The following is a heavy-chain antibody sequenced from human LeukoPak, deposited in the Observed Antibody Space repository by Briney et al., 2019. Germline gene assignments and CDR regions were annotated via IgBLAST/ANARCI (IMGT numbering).Heavy chain of an antibody. CDR3: ARGRPHGNDY. D-gene: IGHD4-23*01. CDR1: GFNFSSYW. J-gene: IGHJ4*02. CDR2: IASDGSST. Sequence: GSPRLPCAASGFNFSSYWVNWVRQAPGKGLVWVSRIASDGSSTTYADSVKGRFSISRDDAKNTLYLQMNSLRVEDTAVYYCARGRPHGNDYWGQGTLVTVSS. V-gene: IGHV3-74*01.